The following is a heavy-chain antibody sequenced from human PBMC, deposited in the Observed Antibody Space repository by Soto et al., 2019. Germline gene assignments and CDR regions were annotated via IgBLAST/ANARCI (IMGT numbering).Heavy chain of an antibody. J-gene: IGHJ6*02. Sequence: PGGSLRLSCAASGFTFSSYAMTWVRQAPGRGLEWVSAISGTGSPTYYADSVKGRFTISRDNSKNTLYLQMNSLRADDTAMYYCARPPLPGIVVPGGYNYHDGLDVWGQGTPVPVSS. CDR1: GFTFSSYA. CDR2: ISGTGSPT. V-gene: IGHV3-23*01. D-gene: IGHD6-19*01. CDR3: ARPPLPGIVVPGGYNYHDGLDV.